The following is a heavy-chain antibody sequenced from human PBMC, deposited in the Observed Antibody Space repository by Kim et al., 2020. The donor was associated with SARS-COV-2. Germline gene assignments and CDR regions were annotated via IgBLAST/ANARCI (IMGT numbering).Heavy chain of an antibody. CDR2: ISGSGGKT. CDR1: GVTFSNYA. J-gene: IGHJ6*02. V-gene: IGHV3-23*01. CDR3: ANFKGSRSSPREEDV. D-gene: IGHD6-13*01. Sequence: GGSLRLSCAASGVTFSNYAMSWVRQTPGKGLEWVSAISGSGGKTYYADSVKGRFTISRDNSKNTLYLQMNSLRAEDTAVYYCANFKGSRSSPREEDVWGQGTTVTVSS.